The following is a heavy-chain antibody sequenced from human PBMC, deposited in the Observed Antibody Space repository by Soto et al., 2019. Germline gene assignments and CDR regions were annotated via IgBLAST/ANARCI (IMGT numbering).Heavy chain of an antibody. CDR3: ARNLDYCSGGSCHMEPFDY. CDR1: GGSVSSGSYY. Sequence: SETLSLTCTVSGGSVSSGSYYWSWIRQPPGKGLEWIGYIYYSGSTNYNPSLKSRVTISVDTSKNQFSLKLSSVTAADTAVYYCARNLDYCSGGSCHMEPFDYCGQGTLVTVSS. CDR2: IYYSGST. V-gene: IGHV4-61*01. J-gene: IGHJ4*02. D-gene: IGHD2-15*01.